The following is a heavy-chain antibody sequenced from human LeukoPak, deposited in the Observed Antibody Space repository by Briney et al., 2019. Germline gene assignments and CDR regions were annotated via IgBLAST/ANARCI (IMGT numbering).Heavy chain of an antibody. CDR1: GGSISSYY. J-gene: IGHJ2*01. Sequence: PSETLSLTCTVSGGSISSYYWSCLGQPPGKGVEWSGDIYYSGSTNYNPSLKSRVTMSVDTSKNQFSLKLSTVTAADTAVYYCASYGSGSYFWYFDLWGRGTLVTVSS. CDR2: IYYSGST. V-gene: IGHV4-59*08. CDR3: ASYGSGSYFWYFDL. D-gene: IGHD3-10*01.